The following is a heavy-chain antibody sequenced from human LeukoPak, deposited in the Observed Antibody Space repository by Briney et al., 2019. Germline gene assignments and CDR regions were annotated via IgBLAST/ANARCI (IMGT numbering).Heavy chain of an antibody. CDR2: IYYSGST. D-gene: IGHD4-17*01. CDR3: ARLPTVTFFDY. CDR1: GGSISSSSYY. Sequence: SETLSLACTVSGGSISSSSYYWGWIRQPPGKGLEWIGSIYYSGSTYYNPSLKSRVTISVDTSKNQFSLKLSSVTAADTAVYYCARLPTVTFFDYWGQGTLVTVSS. V-gene: IGHV4-39*07. J-gene: IGHJ4*02.